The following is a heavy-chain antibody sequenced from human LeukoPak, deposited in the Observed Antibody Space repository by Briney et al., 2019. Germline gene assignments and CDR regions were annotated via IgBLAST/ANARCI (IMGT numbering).Heavy chain of an antibody. CDR1: GFTVSSNY. D-gene: IGHD3-22*01. CDR2: ISGSGGST. CDR3: AKSDYYDSSGYYL. V-gene: IGHV3-23*01. J-gene: IGHJ4*02. Sequence: GGSLRLSCAASGFTVSSNYMSWVRQAPGKGLEWVSAISGSGGSTYYADSVKGRFTISRDNSKNTLYLQMNSLRAEDTAVYYCAKSDYYDSSGYYLWGQGTLVTVPS.